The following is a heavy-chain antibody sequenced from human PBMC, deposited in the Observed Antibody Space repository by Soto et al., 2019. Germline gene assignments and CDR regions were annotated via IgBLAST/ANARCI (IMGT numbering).Heavy chain of an antibody. J-gene: IGHJ4*02. D-gene: IGHD2-2*03. V-gene: IGHV4-59*01. Sequence: SEILSLTCTVSGYSISSYSWSWIRQPPGKGLEWIGNIHYNGNTKYSPSLKSRVTMSVDTSKNHFSLKLISVTTADTAVYFCAREGNLGRWIQPLDSWGQGTLVTVSS. CDR2: IHYNGNT. CDR1: GYSISSYS. CDR3: AREGNLGRWIQPLDS.